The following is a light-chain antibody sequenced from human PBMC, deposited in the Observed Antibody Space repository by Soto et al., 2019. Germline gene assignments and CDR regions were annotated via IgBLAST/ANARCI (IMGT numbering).Light chain of an antibody. CDR3: CIYATKYI. J-gene: IGLJ1*01. CDR2: DVN. V-gene: IGLV2-11*01. Sequence: QSALIQPRSVSASLGQSVTISCTGSLSDVAVYEYFSWYQQQPDKAPKLMIYDVNKRASGVPDRFSGSKSVNAASLIISGLQVADEADYYCCIYATKYIFGTGTKLTVL. CDR1: LSDVAVYEY.